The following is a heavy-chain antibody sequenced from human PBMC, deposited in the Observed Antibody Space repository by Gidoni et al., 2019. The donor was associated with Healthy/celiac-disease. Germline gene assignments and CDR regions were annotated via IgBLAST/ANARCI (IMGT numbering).Heavy chain of an antibody. CDR3: ASLGYDILTGYPFDY. D-gene: IGHD3-9*01. J-gene: IGHJ4*02. CDR1: GGSFSGYY. CDR2: INHSGST. V-gene: IGHV4-34*01. Sequence: QVQLQQWGAGLLKPSETLSLTCAVYGGSFSGYYWSWIRQPPGKGLEWIGEINHSGSTNYNPSLKSRVTISVDTSKNQFSLKLSSVTAADTAVYYCASLGYDILTGYPFDYWGQGTLVTVSS.